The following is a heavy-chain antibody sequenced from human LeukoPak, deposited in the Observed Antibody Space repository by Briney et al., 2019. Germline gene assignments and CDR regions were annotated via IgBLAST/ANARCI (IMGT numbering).Heavy chain of an antibody. Sequence: GGSLRLSCAASGFTFSSYAMSWVRKPPGKGLEWVSAISGSGGSTYYADSVKGRFTISRDNAKNSLYLQMNSLRAEDTAVYYCARDSCSSTSCYTEYFRHWGQGTLVTVSS. J-gene: IGHJ1*01. CDR2: ISGSGGST. D-gene: IGHD2-2*02. V-gene: IGHV3-23*01. CDR1: GFTFSSYA. CDR3: ARDSCSSTSCYTEYFRH.